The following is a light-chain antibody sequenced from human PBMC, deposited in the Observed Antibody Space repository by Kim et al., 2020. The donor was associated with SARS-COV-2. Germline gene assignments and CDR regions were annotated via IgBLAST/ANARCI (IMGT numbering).Light chain of an antibody. Sequence: DMQMTQSPSTLSASVGDRVTITCRASQSISYWLAWYQQKPGKAPKLLIYKASSLQRGVPSRFSGSESGTEFTLTISSLQPDDFATYYCQQYNSYPRTFGQGTKVDIK. CDR2: KAS. CDR3: QQYNSYPRT. CDR1: QSISYW. V-gene: IGKV1-5*03. J-gene: IGKJ1*01.